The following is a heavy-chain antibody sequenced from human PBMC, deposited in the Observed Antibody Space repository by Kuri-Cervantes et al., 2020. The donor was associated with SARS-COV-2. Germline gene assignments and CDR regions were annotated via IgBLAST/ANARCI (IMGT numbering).Heavy chain of an antibody. CDR2: INGVGSST. CDR1: GVTFSSYC. V-gene: IGHV3-74*01. D-gene: IGHD3-3*01. CDR3: ARDRYDFWSGLGFYYYGLDV. J-gene: IGHJ6*02. Sequence: GGSLRLSCAASGVTFSSYCMHWVRQAPGKGLVWVSRINGVGSSTSYADTVKGRFTISRDNAKNTLYLQMNSLRAEDTAVYYCARDRYDFWSGLGFYYYGLDVWGQGTTVTVSS.